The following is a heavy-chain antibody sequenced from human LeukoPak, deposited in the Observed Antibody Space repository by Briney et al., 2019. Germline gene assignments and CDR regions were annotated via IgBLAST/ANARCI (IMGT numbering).Heavy chain of an antibody. Sequence: PSETLSLTCTVSGGSINSGSYYWSWIRQPAGKGLEWIGRIYTSGSTNYNPSLKSRVTISVDTSKHQFSLKLSSVTAADTAVYYCARTTEGGYTYDYFYYYYMDVWGKGTTVTISS. D-gene: IGHD5-18*01. CDR2: IYTSGST. CDR3: ARTTEGGYTYDYFYYYYMDV. CDR1: GGSINSGSYY. J-gene: IGHJ6*03. V-gene: IGHV4-61*02.